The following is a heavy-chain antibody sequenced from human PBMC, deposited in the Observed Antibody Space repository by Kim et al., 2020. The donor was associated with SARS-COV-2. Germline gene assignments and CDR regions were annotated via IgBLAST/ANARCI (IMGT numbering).Heavy chain of an antibody. CDR3: ARAVWVGSGSFYFDY. Sequence: SETLSLTCTVSGGSISNYYWSWIRQPPGKGLEWIGYIYYSGSTNYNPSLKSRVTISVDTSKNQFSLKLSSVTAADTAVYYCARAVWVGSGSFYFDYWGQG. J-gene: IGHJ4*02. CDR2: IYYSGST. D-gene: IGHD3-10*01. V-gene: IGHV4-59*08. CDR1: GGSISNYY.